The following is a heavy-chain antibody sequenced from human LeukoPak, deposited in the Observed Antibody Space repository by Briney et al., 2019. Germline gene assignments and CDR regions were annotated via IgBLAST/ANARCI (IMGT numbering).Heavy chain of an antibody. Sequence: SETLSLTCTVSGGSISTSTYYWGWIRQPPGKGLEWIGSISYSGSTYNNPSLKSRVTISVDTSKNQFSLKLSSVTAADTAVYYCARGSYDSSGYAYYYGMDVWGQGTTVTVSS. CDR1: GGSISTSTYY. D-gene: IGHD3-22*01. CDR2: ISYSGST. V-gene: IGHV4-39*07. J-gene: IGHJ6*02. CDR3: ARGSYDSSGYAYYYGMDV.